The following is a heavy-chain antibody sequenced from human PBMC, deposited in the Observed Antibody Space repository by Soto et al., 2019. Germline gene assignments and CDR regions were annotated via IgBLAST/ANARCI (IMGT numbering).Heavy chain of an antibody. CDR3: ARGIGVFDS. Sequence: PSETLSLTCTVSGDSISTYDYYWGWFRQPPGEGLQWIGYIYYSGTTYYNPSLKSRVTLSMDTSKDQFSLRLSSVTAADTAVYYCARGIGVFDSWGQGTLVTSPQ. CDR2: IYYSGTT. J-gene: IGHJ4*02. D-gene: IGHD3-10*01. CDR1: GDSISTYDYY. V-gene: IGHV4-30-4*01.